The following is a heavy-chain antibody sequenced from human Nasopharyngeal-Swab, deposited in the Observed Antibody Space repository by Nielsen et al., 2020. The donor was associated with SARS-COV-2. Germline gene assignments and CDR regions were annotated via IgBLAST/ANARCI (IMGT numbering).Heavy chain of an antibody. CDR1: GFIFDDYA. Sequence: SLKISCATSGFIFDDYAMHWVRQAPGKGLEWVSGISWNSGTIVYADSVKGRFTISRDNAKNSLYLQMNSLRAEDTALYYCAKDILYSGSYYGVFDYWGQGTLVTVSS. CDR3: AKDILYSGSYYGVFDY. CDR2: ISWNSGTI. J-gene: IGHJ4*02. D-gene: IGHD1-26*01. V-gene: IGHV3-9*01.